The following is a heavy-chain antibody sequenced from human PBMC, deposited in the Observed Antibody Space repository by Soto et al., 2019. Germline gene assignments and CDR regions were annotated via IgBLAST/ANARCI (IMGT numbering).Heavy chain of an antibody. V-gene: IGHV1-18*01. CDR1: GYTFTSYG. CDR3: ARLGRIAAAGRSNEYYYYCYGMDV. J-gene: IGHJ6*02. Sequence: QVQLVQSGAEVKKPGASVKVSCKASGYTFTSYGISWVRQAPGQGLEWMGWISAYNGNTNYAQKLQGRVTMTTDTSTSTGYMELRSLRSDDTTVYYCARLGRIAAAGRSNEYYYYCYGMDVWGQGTTVTVSS. D-gene: IGHD6-13*01. CDR2: ISAYNGNT.